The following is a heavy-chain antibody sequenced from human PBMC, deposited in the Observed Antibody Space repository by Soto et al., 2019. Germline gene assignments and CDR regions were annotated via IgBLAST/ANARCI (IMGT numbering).Heavy chain of an antibody. CDR2: IYYSGST. J-gene: IGHJ5*02. CDR1: GGSISSYY. CDR3: ASSIWFGEFSGWFDP. D-gene: IGHD3-10*01. V-gene: IGHV4-59*08. Sequence: SETLSLTCTVSGGSISSYYWSWIRQPPGKGLEWIGYIYYSGSTNYNPSLKSRVTISLDTSKNQFSLKLSSVTAADTAVYYCASSIWFGEFSGWFDPWGQGTLVTVSS.